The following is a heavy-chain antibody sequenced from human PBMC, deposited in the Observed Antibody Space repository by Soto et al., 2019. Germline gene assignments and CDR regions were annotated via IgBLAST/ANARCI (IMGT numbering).Heavy chain of an antibody. Sequence: QITLKEAGPTLVKPTQTLTLTCSFSGFSLITSGVGVGWIRQPPGKALEWLALIYWDDDTGYSTSLRSRLTITKDTSRNQVVLTMTNMDPAHTATYYCAHTMAPRIFDSWGQGTLVTVSS. CDR3: AHTMAPRIFDS. J-gene: IGHJ4*02. V-gene: IGHV2-5*02. CDR2: IYWDDDT. CDR1: GFSLITSGVG.